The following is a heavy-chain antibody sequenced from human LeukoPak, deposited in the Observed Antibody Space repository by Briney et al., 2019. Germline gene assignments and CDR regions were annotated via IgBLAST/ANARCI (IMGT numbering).Heavy chain of an antibody. CDR1: GFTFSSYE. CDR2: ISSSGSTI. D-gene: IGHD4-17*01. CDR3: ARDAPTTVTTVYYYYYMDV. V-gene: IGHV3-48*03. J-gene: IGHJ6*03. Sequence: GGSLRLSCAASGFTFSSYEMNWVRQAPGKGLVWVSYISSSGSTIYYADSVKGRFTISRDNAKNLLYLQMNSLRAEDTAVYYCARDAPTTVTTVYYYYYMDVWGKGTTVTVSS.